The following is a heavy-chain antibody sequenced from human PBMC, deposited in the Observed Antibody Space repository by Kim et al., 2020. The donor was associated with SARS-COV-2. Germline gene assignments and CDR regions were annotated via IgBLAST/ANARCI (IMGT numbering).Heavy chain of an antibody. Sequence: SVKVSCKASGGTFSSYAISWVRQAPGQGLAWMGGIIPIFGTANYAQKFQGRVTITADESTSTAYMELSSLRSEDTAVYYCARDPIIAAACTGDWYFDLWGRGTLVTVSS. D-gene: IGHD6-13*01. J-gene: IGHJ2*01. CDR2: IIPIFGTA. CDR1: GGTFSSYA. CDR3: ARDPIIAAACTGDWYFDL. V-gene: IGHV1-69*13.